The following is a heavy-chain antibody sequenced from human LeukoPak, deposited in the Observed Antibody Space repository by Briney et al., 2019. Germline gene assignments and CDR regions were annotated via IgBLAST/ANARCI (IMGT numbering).Heavy chain of an antibody. J-gene: IGHJ6*02. CDR1: GFSFSSYS. D-gene: IGHD3-9*01. CDR3: ARDQSSYDDILTGYLFYYAMDV. Sequence: PGGSLRLSCAASGFSFSSYSMSWVRQAPGKGLEWVSSISRSSSFIYYADSVKGRFTISRDNAKNSLYLQMNSLRAEDTAVYYCARDQSSYDDILTGYLFYYAMDVWGQGTTVTASS. CDR2: ISRSSSFI. V-gene: IGHV3-21*01.